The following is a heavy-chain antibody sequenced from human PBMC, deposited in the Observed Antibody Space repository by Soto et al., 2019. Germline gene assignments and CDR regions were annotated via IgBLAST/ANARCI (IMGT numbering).Heavy chain of an antibody. CDR3: AKDGSHLAVAGTSPTSYFYGLAV. D-gene: IGHD6-19*01. J-gene: IGHJ6*02. V-gene: IGHV3-30*18. CDR1: GFTFSVYG. Sequence: QVQLVESGGGVVQPGSSLRLSCAASGFTFSVYGMHWVRQAPGKGMEWVALVSYDGSIKYYADSVKGRFTISRDNSKNTLYLQMNSLRVEDTAVYYCAKDGSHLAVAGTSPTSYFYGLAVWGQGTTVTVSS. CDR2: VSYDGSIK.